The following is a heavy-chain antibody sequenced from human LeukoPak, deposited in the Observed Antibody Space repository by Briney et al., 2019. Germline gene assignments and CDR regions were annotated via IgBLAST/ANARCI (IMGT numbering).Heavy chain of an antibody. CDR1: GYSISSGYY. Sequence: KTSETLSLTCTVSGYSISSGYYWGWIRQPPGKGLEWIGSIYHSGSTYYNPSLKSRVTISVDTSKDQFSLKLSSVTAADTAVYYCARDQGGHDYWGQGTLVTVSS. D-gene: IGHD3-16*01. V-gene: IGHV4-38-2*02. CDR3: ARDQGGHDY. CDR2: IYHSGST. J-gene: IGHJ4*02.